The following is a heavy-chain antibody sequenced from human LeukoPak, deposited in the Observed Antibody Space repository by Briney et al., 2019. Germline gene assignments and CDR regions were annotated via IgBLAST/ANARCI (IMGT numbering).Heavy chain of an antibody. CDR3: AREYQQLFGMDV. CDR2: INPSGGST. D-gene: IGHD6-13*01. J-gene: IGHJ6*02. CDR1: GYTFTSYY. V-gene: IGHV1-46*01. Sequence: ASVKVSCKASGYTFTSYYMHWVRQAPGQGLEWMEIINPSGGSTSYAQKFQGRVTMTRDTSTSTVYMELSSLRSEDTAVYYCAREYQQLFGMDVWGQGTTVTVSS.